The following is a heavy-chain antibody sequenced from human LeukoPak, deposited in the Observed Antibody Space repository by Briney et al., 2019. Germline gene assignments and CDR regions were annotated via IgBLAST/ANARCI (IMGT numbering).Heavy chain of an antibody. V-gene: IGHV1-8*03. Sequence: ASVKVSCKASGYTFTSYDINWVRQATGQGLEWMGWMNPNSGNTGYAQKFQGRVTITRNTSISTAYMELSSLKSEDTAVYYCARGPRYCSSTSCPTATWFDPWGQGTLVTVSS. CDR2: MNPNSGNT. CDR3: ARGPRYCSSTSCPTATWFDP. CDR1: GYTFTSYD. D-gene: IGHD2-2*01. J-gene: IGHJ5*02.